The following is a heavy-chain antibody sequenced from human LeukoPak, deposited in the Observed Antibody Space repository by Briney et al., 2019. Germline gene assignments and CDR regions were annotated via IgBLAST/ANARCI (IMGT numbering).Heavy chain of an antibody. V-gene: IGHV1-69*13. J-gene: IGHJ6*02. Sequence: SVKVSCKASGGTFTNAAISWVRQAPGQGLEWMGGINPIFRSPNYAQRFQGRVTIIADESTGTAYMELSSLKIDDTAIYYCARGGGIFGVLTTAHYYGMDVWGQGTTVTVSS. CDR3: ARGGGIFGVLTTAHYYGMDV. CDR1: GGTFTNAA. CDR2: INPIFRSP. D-gene: IGHD3-3*01.